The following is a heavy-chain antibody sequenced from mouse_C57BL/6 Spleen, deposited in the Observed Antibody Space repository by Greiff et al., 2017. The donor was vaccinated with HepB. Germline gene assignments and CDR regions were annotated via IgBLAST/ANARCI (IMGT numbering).Heavy chain of an antibody. Sequence: EVQLQQSGPELVKPGASVKIPCKASGYTFTDYNMDWVKQSHGKSLEWIGDINPNNGGTIYNQKFKGKATLTVDTSSSTAYMELRSLTSEDTAVYYCAIYYGYDGWFAYWGQGTLVTVSA. CDR2: INPNNGGT. J-gene: IGHJ3*01. CDR3: AIYYGYDGWFAY. D-gene: IGHD2-2*01. V-gene: IGHV1-18*01. CDR1: GYTFTDYN.